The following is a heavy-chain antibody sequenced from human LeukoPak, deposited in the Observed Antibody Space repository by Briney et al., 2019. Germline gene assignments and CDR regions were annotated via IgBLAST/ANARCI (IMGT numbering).Heavy chain of an antibody. J-gene: IGHJ4*02. CDR2: IIPIFGTA. D-gene: IGHD3-10*01. V-gene: IGHV1-69*13. CDR1: GYTFTGYY. Sequence: ASVKVSCKASGYTFTGYYMYWVRQAPGQGLEWMGGIIPIFGTANYAQKFQGRVTITADESTSTAYMELSSLRSEDTAVYYCARTPLGGRSVGPEGYWGQGTLVTVSS. CDR3: ARTPLGGRSVGPEGY.